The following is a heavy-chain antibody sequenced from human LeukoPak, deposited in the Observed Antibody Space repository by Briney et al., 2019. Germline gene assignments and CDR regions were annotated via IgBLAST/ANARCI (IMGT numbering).Heavy chain of an antibody. V-gene: IGHV3-30*04. CDR1: GFTFSSYA. Sequence: PGGSLRLSCAASGFTFSSYAMHWVRQAPGKGLEGVAVISYDGSNKYYADSVKGRFTISRDNSKNTLYLRMNRLRAEDTAVYYCARGELRYFDWLLHYYYYGMDVWGQGTTVTVSS. D-gene: IGHD3-9*01. J-gene: IGHJ6*02. CDR3: ARGELRYFDWLLHYYYYGMDV. CDR2: ISYDGSNK.